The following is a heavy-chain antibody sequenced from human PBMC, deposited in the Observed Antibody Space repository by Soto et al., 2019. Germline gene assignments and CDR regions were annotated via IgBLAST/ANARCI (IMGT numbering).Heavy chain of an antibody. D-gene: IGHD3-22*01. Sequence: QVQLVESGGGVVQPGRSLRLSCAASGFTFSSYAMHWVRQAPGKGLEWVAVISYDGSNKYYADSVKGRFTISRDNSKNXXYLQMNSLRAEDTAVYYCARDTPHYYDSSGYYLDYWGQGTLVTVSS. CDR3: ARDTPHYYDSSGYYLDY. CDR1: GFTFSSYA. V-gene: IGHV3-30-3*01. J-gene: IGHJ4*02. CDR2: ISYDGSNK.